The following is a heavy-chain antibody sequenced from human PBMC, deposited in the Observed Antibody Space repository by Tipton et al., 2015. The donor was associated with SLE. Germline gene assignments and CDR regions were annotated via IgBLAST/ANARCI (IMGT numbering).Heavy chain of an antibody. D-gene: IGHD6-19*01. CDR3: ARVTVAGYFDY. Sequence: SLRLSCAASGFTFSSYSMNWVRQAPGKGLEWVSYISSSSSTIYYADSVKGRFTISRDNAKNSLYLQMNSLRAEDTAVYYCARVTVAGYFDYWGQGTMVTVSS. CDR2: ISSSSSTI. J-gene: IGHJ4*03. V-gene: IGHV3-48*01. CDR1: GFTFSSYS.